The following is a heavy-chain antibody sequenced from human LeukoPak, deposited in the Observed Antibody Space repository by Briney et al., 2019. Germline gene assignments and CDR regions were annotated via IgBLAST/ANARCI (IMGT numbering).Heavy chain of an antibody. CDR2: ISSSSSTI. J-gene: IGHJ6*03. V-gene: IGHV3-48*01. D-gene: IGHD4-17*01. CDR3: AREPFLYGDYEYYYYCMDV. Sequence: PGGSLRLSCAASGFTFSSYSMNWVRQAPGKGLEWVSYISSSSSTIYYADSVKGRFTISRDNAKNSLYLQMNSLRAEDTAVYYCAREPFLYGDYEYYYYCMDVWGKGTTVTVSS. CDR1: GFTFSSYS.